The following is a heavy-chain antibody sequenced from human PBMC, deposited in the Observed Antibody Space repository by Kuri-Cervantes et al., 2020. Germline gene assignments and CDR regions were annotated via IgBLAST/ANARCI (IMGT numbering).Heavy chain of an antibody. Sequence: SETLSLTCTVSGASISSSSYYWGWIRQPPGKGLEWIGTMFYSGSTYYNPSLKGRVTISVDTSKNQFSLKLSSVTAADTAVYYCARHRDEVVIDFDYWGQGTLVTVSS. J-gene: IGHJ4*02. CDR1: GASISSSSYY. D-gene: IGHD3-22*01. V-gene: IGHV4-39*01. CDR3: ARHRDEVVIDFDY. CDR2: MFYSGST.